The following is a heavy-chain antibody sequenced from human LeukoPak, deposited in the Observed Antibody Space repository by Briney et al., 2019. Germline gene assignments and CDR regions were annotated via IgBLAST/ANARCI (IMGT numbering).Heavy chain of an antibody. CDR1: GFTFSSYW. D-gene: IGHD3/OR15-3a*01. V-gene: IGHV3-74*01. CDR2: INTDGSST. J-gene: IGHJ4*02. CDR3: ASGGLWTRD. Sequence: GGSLRLSCAASGFTFSSYWMHWVRHAPGKGLVWVSRINTDGSSTSYADSVKGRFTISRDNAKNTLYLQMNSLRAEDTAVYYCASGGLWTRDWGQGTLVTVSS.